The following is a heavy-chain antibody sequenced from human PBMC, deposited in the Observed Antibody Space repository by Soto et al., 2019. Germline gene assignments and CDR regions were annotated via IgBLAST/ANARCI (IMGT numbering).Heavy chain of an antibody. CDR1: GFTFSSYS. CDR2: ISSSSYI. J-gene: IGHJ1*01. D-gene: IGHD6-19*01. V-gene: IGHV3-21*01. CDR3: ARDHGIAVAEYFQH. Sequence: EVQLVESGGGLVKPGGSLRLSCAASGFTFSSYSMNWVRQAPGKGLEWVSSISSSSYIYYADSVKGRFTISRDNAKNSLYLQMNSLRAEDTAVYYCARDHGIAVAEYFQHWGQGTLVTVSS.